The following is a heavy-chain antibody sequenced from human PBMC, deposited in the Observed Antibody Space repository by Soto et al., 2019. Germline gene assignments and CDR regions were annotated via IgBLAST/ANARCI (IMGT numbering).Heavy chain of an antibody. CDR3: ARGYRSWNYP. CDR2: INYSGRT. Sequence: SETLSLTCSFFVGSISSGAYYCSWIRQHPGKGLEWIGYINYSGRTYYNPSLKSRLSMSVDTSKNQYSLRLSSMTAADTAVYYCARGYRSWNYPWGQGIPVIVSS. V-gene: IGHV4-31*03. J-gene: IGHJ5*02. CDR1: VGSISSGAYY. D-gene: IGHD1-7*01.